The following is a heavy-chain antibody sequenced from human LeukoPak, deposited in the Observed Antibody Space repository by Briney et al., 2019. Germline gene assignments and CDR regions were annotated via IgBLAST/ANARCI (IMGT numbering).Heavy chain of an antibody. CDR3: AGGSYGVVPGAGLYSYYYMDV. Sequence: SVKVSCKASGGTFSSYAINWVRQAPGQGLEWMGGIIPMFVTAKYAHKFQGRVTITADESTSTAYMELSSLRSEDTAVYYCAGGSYGVVPGAGLYSYYYMDVWGKGTPVTVSS. D-gene: IGHD2-2*01. V-gene: IGHV1-69*13. CDR1: GGTFSSYA. J-gene: IGHJ6*03. CDR2: IIPMFVTA.